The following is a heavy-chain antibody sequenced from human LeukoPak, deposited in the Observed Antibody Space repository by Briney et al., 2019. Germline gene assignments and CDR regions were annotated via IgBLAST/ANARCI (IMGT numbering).Heavy chain of an antibody. CDR3: ARDRSNSLDY. D-gene: IGHD4-11*01. CDR2: INPSGGST. CDR1: GYTFTSYG. V-gene: IGHV1-46*01. Sequence: ASVKVSCKASGYTFTSYGISWVRQAPGQGLEWMGIINPSGGSTSYAQKFQGRVTMTRDTSTSTVYMELSSRRSEDTAVYYCARDRSNSLDYWGQGTLVTVSS. J-gene: IGHJ4*02.